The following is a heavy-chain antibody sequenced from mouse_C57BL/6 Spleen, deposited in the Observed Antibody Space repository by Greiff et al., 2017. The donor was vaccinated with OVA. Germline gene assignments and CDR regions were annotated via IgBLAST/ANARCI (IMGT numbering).Heavy chain of an antibody. CDR2: IYPGSGST. Sequence: QVQLQQPGAELVKPGASVKMSCKASGYTFTSYWITWVKQRPGQGLEWIGDIYPGSGSTNYNEKFKSKATLTVDTSSSTAYMQLSSLTSEDSAVYYCARVYYDYDYYAMDYWGQGTSVTVSS. J-gene: IGHJ4*01. CDR3: ARVYYDYDYYAMDY. V-gene: IGHV1-55*01. D-gene: IGHD2-4*01. CDR1: GYTFTSYW.